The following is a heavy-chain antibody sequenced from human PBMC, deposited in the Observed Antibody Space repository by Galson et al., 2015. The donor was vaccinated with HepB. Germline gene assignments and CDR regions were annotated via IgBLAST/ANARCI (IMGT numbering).Heavy chain of an antibody. D-gene: IGHD2-15*01. CDR3: AKTPSMDV. CDR1: GFTFSSYG. V-gene: IGHV3-30*18. CDR2: ISYDGSNK. Sequence: SLRLSCAASGFTFSSYGMHWVRQAPGKGLEWVAVISYDGSNKYYADSVKGRFTISRDNSKNTLYLQMNSLRAEDTAVYYCAKTPSMDVWGQGTTVTVSS. J-gene: IGHJ6*02.